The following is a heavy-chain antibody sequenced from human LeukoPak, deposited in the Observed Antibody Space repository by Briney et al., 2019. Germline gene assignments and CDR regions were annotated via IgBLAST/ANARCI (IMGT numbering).Heavy chain of an antibody. V-gene: IGHV4-34*01. D-gene: IGHD3-9*01. J-gene: IGHJ4*02. CDR3: ARLMGIRYFDWLPDYFDY. CDR1: GGSFSDYY. Sequence: SETLSLTCAVYGGSFSDYYWNWIRQPPGKGLEWIGEINHSGDTNYNPSLKSRVTISIDTSKNQFSLKLSSVTAADTAVYYCARLMGIRYFDWLPDYFDYWGQGTLVTVSS. CDR2: INHSGDT.